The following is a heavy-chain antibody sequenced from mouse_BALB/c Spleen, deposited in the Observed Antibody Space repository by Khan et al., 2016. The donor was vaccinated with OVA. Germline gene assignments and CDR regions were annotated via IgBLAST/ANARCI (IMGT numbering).Heavy chain of an antibody. CDR1: GFTFSTYG. D-gene: IGHD1-1*01. CDR2: ISSGGSYT. CDR3: ARLAYYYDSEGFAY. Sequence: EVELVESGGDLVKPGGSLKLSCAASGFTFSTYGMSWVRQTPDKRLEWVTNISSGGSYTYYPDNVKGRFTISRDNAKNTLYLHMSSLSSEDTAMYYCARLAYYYDSEGFAYWGQGTLVTGS. V-gene: IGHV5-6*01. J-gene: IGHJ3*01.